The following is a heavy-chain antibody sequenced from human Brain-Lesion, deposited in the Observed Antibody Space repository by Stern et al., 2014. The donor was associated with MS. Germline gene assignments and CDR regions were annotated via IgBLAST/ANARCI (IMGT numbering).Heavy chain of an antibody. D-gene: IGHD2/OR15-2a*01. CDR1: GFTFGSCA. V-gene: IGHV3-30*18. Sequence: QVQLVQSGGGVVQPGRPLRLSCVASGFTFGSCAMHWVRQAPGKGLEWVAGVSYDGSNKYYADSVKGRFTISRDNSQNTLYMQMSSLRPEDTAVYYCAKDRQYLTYFFDHWGQGSLVIVSS. CDR3: AKDRQYLTYFFDH. CDR2: VSYDGSNK. J-gene: IGHJ5*02.